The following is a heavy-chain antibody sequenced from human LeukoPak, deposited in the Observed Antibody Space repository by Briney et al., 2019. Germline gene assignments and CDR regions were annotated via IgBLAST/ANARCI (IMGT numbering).Heavy chain of an antibody. CDR2: INHSGST. CDR3: ARVTVLRFLEWLNFASYYFDY. D-gene: IGHD3-3*01. CDR1: GGSFSGYY. Sequence: SETLSLTCAVYGGSFSGYYWSWIRQSPGKGLEWIGEINHSGSTNYNPSLKSRVTISVDTSKNQFSLKLSSVTAADTAVYYCARVTVLRFLEWLNFASYYFDYWGQGTLVTVSS. V-gene: IGHV4-34*01. J-gene: IGHJ4*02.